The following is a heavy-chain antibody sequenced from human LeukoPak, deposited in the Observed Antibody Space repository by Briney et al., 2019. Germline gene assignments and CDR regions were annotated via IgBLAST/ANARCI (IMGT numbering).Heavy chain of an antibody. J-gene: IGHJ4*02. CDR2: ISAYNGNT. V-gene: IGHV1-18*01. D-gene: IGHD3-22*01. CDR1: GYTFTSYG. CDR3: ARANYYDSSGHYKSFDY. Sequence: ASVKVSCKASGYTFTSYGISWVRQAPGQGLEWMGWISAYNGNTNYAQKLQGRVTMTTDTSTSTAYMELRSLRSDDTAVYYCARANYYDSSGHYKSFDYWGQGTLVTVSS.